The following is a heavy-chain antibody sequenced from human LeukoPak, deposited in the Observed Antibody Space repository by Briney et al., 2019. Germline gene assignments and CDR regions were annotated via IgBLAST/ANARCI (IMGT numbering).Heavy chain of an antibody. CDR3: ARDLTLDFWSGYPPLAPGFDY. CDR1: GYTFTTYY. Sequence: GASVKVSCKASGYTFTTYYMHWVRQAPGQGLEWMGITNPSGGSTTYAQKFQGRVTMTRDTSTSTVYMELNNLRSDDTAVYYCARDLTLDFWSGYPPLAPGFDYWGQGTLVTVSS. CDR2: TNPSGGST. D-gene: IGHD3-3*01. J-gene: IGHJ4*02. V-gene: IGHV1-46*01.